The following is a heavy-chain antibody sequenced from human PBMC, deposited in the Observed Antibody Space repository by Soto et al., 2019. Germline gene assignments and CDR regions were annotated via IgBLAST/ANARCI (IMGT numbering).Heavy chain of an antibody. CDR2: ISAYNGNT. Sequence: QVQLVQSGAEVKKPGASVKVSCKASGYTFTSYGISWVRQAPGQGLEWMGWISAYNGNTNYAQKLQGRVTMTTDTSTSTAYXXLRSLRSDDTAVYXXXRDMSWIQLWNDYWGQGTLVTVSS. D-gene: IGHD5-18*01. CDR3: XRDMSWIQLWNDY. J-gene: IGHJ4*02. V-gene: IGHV1-18*01. CDR1: GYTFTSYG.